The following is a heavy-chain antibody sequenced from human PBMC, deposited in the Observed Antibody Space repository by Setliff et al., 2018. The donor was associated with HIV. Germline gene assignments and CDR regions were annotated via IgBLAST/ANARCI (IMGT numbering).Heavy chain of an antibody. CDR2: INPNSGGT. CDR3: ARHGLAGTPWDNWFDP. Sequence: ASVKVSCKASGYTFTTYNINWVRQAPGQGLEWMGRINPNSGGTNYAQKFQGRVTMTRDTSISTAYMELSRLRSDDTAMYYCARHGLAGTPWDNWFDPWGQGTLVTSPQ. D-gene: IGHD1-1*01. CDR1: GYTFTTYN. V-gene: IGHV1-2*06. J-gene: IGHJ5*02.